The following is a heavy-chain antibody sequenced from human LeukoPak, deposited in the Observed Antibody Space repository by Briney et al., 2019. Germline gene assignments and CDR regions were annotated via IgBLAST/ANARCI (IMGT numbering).Heavy chain of an antibody. V-gene: IGHV4-59*01. CDR3: ARGSYDFMDV. CDR2: IYYSGST. CDR1: GGSISSYY. J-gene: IGHJ6*02. D-gene: IGHD3-3*01. Sequence: SETLSLTCAVSGGSISSYYWSWIRQPPGKGLEWIGYIYYSGSTNYNPSLKSRVTISVDTSKNQFSLELSSVTAADTAVYYCARGSYDFMDVWGQGTTVTVSS.